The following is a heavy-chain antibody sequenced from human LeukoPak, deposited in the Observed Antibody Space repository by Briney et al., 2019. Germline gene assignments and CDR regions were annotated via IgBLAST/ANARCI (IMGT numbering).Heavy chain of an antibody. CDR3: ARENSNSWYLDY. CDR2: IYNSGST. V-gene: IGHV4-59*01. Sequence: SETLSLTCTVSGGSISTYYWSWIRQPPGKGLEWIGYIYNSGSTNYNPSLKSRVTISVDTSKNQFSLKLSSVTAADTAVYYCARENSNSWYLDYWGEGTLVTVSS. J-gene: IGHJ4*02. CDR1: GGSISTYY. D-gene: IGHD6-13*01.